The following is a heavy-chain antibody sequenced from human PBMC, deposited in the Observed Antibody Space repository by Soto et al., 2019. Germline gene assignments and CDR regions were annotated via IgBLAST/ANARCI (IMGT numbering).Heavy chain of an antibody. D-gene: IGHD2-8*02. CDR2: ISGNSGTI. CDR3: AKSTGGTANGMGV. J-gene: IGHJ6*02. CDR1: GFPLNSHD. V-gene: IGHV3-9*01. Sequence: PGGSLRLSCAASGFPLNSHDMGWVRQAPGKGLEWVSGISGNSGTIGYADSVKGRFTISRDNAKNSLYLQMNSLRAEDTALYYCAKSTGGTANGMGVWGQGT.